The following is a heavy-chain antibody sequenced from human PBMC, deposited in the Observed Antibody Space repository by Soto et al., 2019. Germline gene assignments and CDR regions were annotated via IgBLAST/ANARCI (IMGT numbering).Heavy chain of an antibody. Sequence: GASVKVSCKASGGTFSSYAISWVRQAPGQGLEWMGGIIPIFGTANYAQKFQGRVTITADESTSTAYMELSSLRSEDTAVYYCAREVPSFGPSSSRKNDAFDIRGQGTMVT. CDR1: GGTFSSYA. J-gene: IGHJ3*02. V-gene: IGHV1-69*13. CDR3: AREVPSFGPSSSRKNDAFDI. CDR2: IIPIFGTA. D-gene: IGHD6-13*01.